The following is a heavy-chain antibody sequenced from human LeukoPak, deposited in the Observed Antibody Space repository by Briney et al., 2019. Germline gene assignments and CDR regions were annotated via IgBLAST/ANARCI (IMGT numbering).Heavy chain of an antibody. V-gene: IGHV1-69*05. D-gene: IGHD6-13*01. Sequence: SVKVSCKASGGTFSSYAISWVRQAPGQGLEWMGWIIPIFGTANYAQKFQGRVTITTDESTSTAYMELSSLRSEDTAVYYCAREGREVYSSSWRGHWFDPWGQGTLVTVSS. J-gene: IGHJ5*02. CDR3: AREGREVYSSSWRGHWFDP. CDR2: IIPIFGTA. CDR1: GGTFSSYA.